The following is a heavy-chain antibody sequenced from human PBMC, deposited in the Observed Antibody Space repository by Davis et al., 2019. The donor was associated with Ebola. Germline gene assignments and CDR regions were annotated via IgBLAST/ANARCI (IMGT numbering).Heavy chain of an antibody. J-gene: IGHJ4*02. CDR1: GGSISYYY. Sequence: PSETLSLTCSVSGGSISYYYWSWIRQPPGKGLEWIGYIYYSGSTNYNPSLKSRVTISVDTSKNQFSLKLSSVTAADTAVYYCARGGGRVGAIEYWGQGTLVTVSS. V-gene: IGHV4-59*12. D-gene: IGHD1-26*01. CDR2: IYYSGST. CDR3: ARGGGRVGAIEY.